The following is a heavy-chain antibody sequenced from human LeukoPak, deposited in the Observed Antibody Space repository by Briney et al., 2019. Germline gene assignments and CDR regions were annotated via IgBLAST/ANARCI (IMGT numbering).Heavy chain of an antibody. CDR2: IKEDGTET. J-gene: IGHJ4*02. D-gene: IGHD3-9*01. CDR1: GFIFSSYW. CDR3: ARILLRYFDWPIGSYFDY. Sequence: GGSLRLSCAASGFIFSSYWMSWVRQAPGKGLEWVASIKEDGTETYFVDSVKGRFTISRDNAKNSLYLQMNSLRAEDTAVYYCARILLRYFDWPIGSYFDYWGQGTLVTVSS. V-gene: IGHV3-7*01.